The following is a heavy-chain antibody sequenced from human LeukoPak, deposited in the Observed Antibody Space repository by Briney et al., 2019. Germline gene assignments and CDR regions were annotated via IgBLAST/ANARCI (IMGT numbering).Heavy chain of an antibody. D-gene: IGHD3-22*01. CDR3: ARAVPICDSSGYYKGTFFQH. Sequence: SGTLSLTCAVSGGSISSSNWWSWVRQPPGKGLEWIGEIYHSGSTNYNPYLKRRVTITVDTSRTQFSLKLSSVTAADTAVYYCARAVPICDSSGYYKGTFFQHWGQGTLVTVSS. V-gene: IGHV4-4*02. CDR2: IYHSGST. CDR1: GGSISSSNW. J-gene: IGHJ1*01.